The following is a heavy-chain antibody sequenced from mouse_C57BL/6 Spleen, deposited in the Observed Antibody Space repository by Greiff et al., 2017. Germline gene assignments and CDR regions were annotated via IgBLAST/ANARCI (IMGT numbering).Heavy chain of an antibody. J-gene: IGHJ2*01. CDR1: GFNIKDDY. Sequence: VQLQQSGAELVRPGASVKLSCTASGFNIKDDYMHWVKQRPEQGLEWIGWIDPENGDTEYASKFQGKAPITADTSSNTAYLQLSSLTSEDTAVYYCTRNPEDYWGQGTTLTVSS. CDR3: TRNPEDY. D-gene: IGHD2-1*01. V-gene: IGHV14-4*01. CDR2: IDPENGDT.